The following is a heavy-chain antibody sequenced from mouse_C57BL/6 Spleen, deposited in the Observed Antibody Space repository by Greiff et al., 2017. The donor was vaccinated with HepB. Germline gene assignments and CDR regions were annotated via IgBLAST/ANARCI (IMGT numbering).Heavy chain of an antibody. CDR1: GFTFSDYG. CDR2: ISSGSSTI. CDR3: ARSLYYYAMDY. D-gene: IGHD6-1*01. Sequence: EVKLMESGGGLVKPGGSLKLSCAASGFTFSDYGMHWVRQAPEKGLEWVAYISSGSSTIYYADTVKGRFTISRDNAKNPLFLKMTSLRSEDTAMYYCARSLYYYAMDYWGQGTSVTVSS. J-gene: IGHJ4*01. V-gene: IGHV5-17*01.